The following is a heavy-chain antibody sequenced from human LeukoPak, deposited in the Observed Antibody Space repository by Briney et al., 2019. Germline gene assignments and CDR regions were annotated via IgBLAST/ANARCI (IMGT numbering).Heavy chain of an antibody. D-gene: IGHD1-26*01. CDR2: IWYDGSNK. CDR1: GFTFSDYG. J-gene: IGHJ4*02. CDR3: ARDRPTGSYYSTDY. V-gene: IGHV3-33*01. Sequence: PGGSLRLSCAVFGFTFSDYGMHWVRQAPGKGLEWVAVIWYDGSNKYYGDSVKGRFTISRDNSKNTLYLQMNSLRVEDTAVYYCARDRPTGSYYSTDYWGQGTLVTVSS.